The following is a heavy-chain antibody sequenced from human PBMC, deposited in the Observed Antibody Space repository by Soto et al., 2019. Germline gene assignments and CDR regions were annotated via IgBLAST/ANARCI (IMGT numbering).Heavy chain of an antibody. J-gene: IGHJ5*02. CDR3: ARSAQDIVVVPAARGEDWFDP. D-gene: IGHD2-2*01. CDR2: MNPNSGNT. Sequence: ASVKVSCKASGYTFTSYDINWVRQATGQGLEWMGWMNPNSGNTGYAQKFQGRVTMARNTSISTAYMELSSLRSEDTAVYYCARSAQDIVVVPAARGEDWFDPWGQGTLVTSPQ. V-gene: IGHV1-8*01. CDR1: GYTFTSYD.